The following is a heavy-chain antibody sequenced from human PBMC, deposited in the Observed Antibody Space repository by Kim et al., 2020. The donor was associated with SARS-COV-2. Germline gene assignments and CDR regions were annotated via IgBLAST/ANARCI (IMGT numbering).Heavy chain of an antibody. J-gene: IGHJ6*03. D-gene: IGHD3-10*01. CDR3: ARDSGQVGELPAGGHYYYYMDV. CDR1: GGSISSYY. CDR2: IYYSGST. V-gene: IGHV4-59*01. Sequence: SETLSLTCTVSGGSISSYYWSWIRQPPGKGLEWIGYIYYSGSTNYNPSLKSRVTISVDTSKNQFSLKLSSVTAADTAVYYCARDSGQVGELPAGGHYYYYMDVWGKGTTVTVSS.